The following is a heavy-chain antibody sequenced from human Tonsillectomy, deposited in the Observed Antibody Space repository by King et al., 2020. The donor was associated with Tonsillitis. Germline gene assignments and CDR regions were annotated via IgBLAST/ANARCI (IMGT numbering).Heavy chain of an antibody. CDR1: GFSFTTYG. CDR3: AKDRLGSGWYNWFDT. V-gene: IGHV3-30*18. D-gene: IGHD6-19*01. Sequence: VQLVESGGGVVQPGGSLRLSCAASGFSFTTYGMHWVRRAPGKGLEWVGVISSEGSNEYYADSVKGRFTISRDNSKNTLYLQMKTLRPEDTAVYYCAKDRLGSGWYNWFDTWGQGTLVTVSS. J-gene: IGHJ5*02. CDR2: ISSEGSNE.